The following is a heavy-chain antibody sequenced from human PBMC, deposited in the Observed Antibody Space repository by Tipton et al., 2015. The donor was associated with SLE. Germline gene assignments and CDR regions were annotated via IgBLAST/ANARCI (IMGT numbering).Heavy chain of an antibody. CDR3: ARDPTNWGSNWYFDL. CDR2: IYYSGST. D-gene: IGHD7-27*01. CDR1: GGSISSSSYY. V-gene: IGHV4-39*07. Sequence: TLSLTCTVSGGSISSSSYYWGWIRQPPGKGLEWIGSIYYSGSTYYNPALKSRVTISVDTSKKQFSLKLSSVTAADTAVYYCARDPTNWGSNWYFDLWGRGTLVTVSS. J-gene: IGHJ2*01.